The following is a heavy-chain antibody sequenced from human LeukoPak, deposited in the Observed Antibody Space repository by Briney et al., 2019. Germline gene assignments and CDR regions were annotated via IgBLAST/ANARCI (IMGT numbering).Heavy chain of an antibody. Sequence: GGSLRLSCAASGFTFSSYWMHWVRQAPGKGLVWVSRINSDGSSTSYADSVKGRFTISRDNAKNTLYLQMNSLRAEDTAVYYCAKLPVVPAALDAFDIWGQGTMVTVSS. D-gene: IGHD2-2*01. CDR1: GFTFSSYW. V-gene: IGHV3-74*01. CDR2: INSDGSST. J-gene: IGHJ3*02. CDR3: AKLPVVPAALDAFDI.